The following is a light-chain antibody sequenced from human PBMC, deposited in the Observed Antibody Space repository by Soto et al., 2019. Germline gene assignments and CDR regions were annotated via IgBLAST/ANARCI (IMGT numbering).Light chain of an antibody. J-gene: IGKJ4*01. CDR1: QGISIY. CDR2: AAS. Sequence: DIQMTQSPSSLSASVGDRVTITCRASQGISIYLAWFQQKPGKVPKLLIYAASTLQSGVPSRFSGSGSGTDFTLTISSLQPEDVATYYCQKYNSAPLNFGGGTKVEIK. CDR3: QKYNSAPLN. V-gene: IGKV1-27*01.